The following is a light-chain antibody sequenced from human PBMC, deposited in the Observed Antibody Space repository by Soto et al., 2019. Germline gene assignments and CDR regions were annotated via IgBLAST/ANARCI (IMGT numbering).Light chain of an antibody. V-gene: IGLV2-14*03. Sequence: QSALTQPPSASGSPGQSVTISCTGTSSDVGGYNYVSWYQQHPGKGPKLMIYEVSNRPSGVSNRFSGSKSGNTATLTISGLQAEDEADYYCSSYTSTTTRVSGTGTKVTVL. J-gene: IGLJ1*01. CDR2: EVS. CDR3: SSYTSTTTRV. CDR1: SSDVGGYNY.